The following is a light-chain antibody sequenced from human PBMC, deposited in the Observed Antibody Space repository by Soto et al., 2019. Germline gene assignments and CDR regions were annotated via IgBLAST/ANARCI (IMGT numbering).Light chain of an antibody. J-gene: IGLJ3*02. V-gene: IGLV1-40*01. CDR2: GNS. Sequence: QSVLTQPPSVSGAPGQRVTISCTGSSSNIGAGYDVHWYQQLPGTAPKLLIYGNSNRPSGVPDRFSGSKSGTSASLAITGVQAEDEADYYCQSYDRSLSGRVFGGGTKLTVL. CDR3: QSYDRSLSGRV. CDR1: SSNIGAGYD.